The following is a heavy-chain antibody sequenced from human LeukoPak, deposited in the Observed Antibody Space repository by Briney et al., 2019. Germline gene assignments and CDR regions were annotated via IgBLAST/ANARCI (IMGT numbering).Heavy chain of an antibody. Sequence: GGSLRLSCVASGLTFSDYYMSWVRQAPGKGLEWISYISSTGYTIYYADSVKGRFTISRDNAKNSLYLQMNSLRAEDTAVYYCARATPAMEYNYGNYYGMDVWGQGTTVTVSS. CDR2: ISSTGYTI. CDR1: GLTFSDYY. D-gene: IGHD5-18*01. J-gene: IGHJ6*02. V-gene: IGHV3-11*01. CDR3: ARATPAMEYNYGNYYGMDV.